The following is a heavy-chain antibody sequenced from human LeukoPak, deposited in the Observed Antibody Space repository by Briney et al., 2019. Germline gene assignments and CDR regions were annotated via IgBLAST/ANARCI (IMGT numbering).Heavy chain of an antibody. CDR2: IYYSGST. CDR3: ARDLLDYYDSSGPYSNWFDP. CDR1: GGSISSYY. V-gene: IGHV4-59*01. D-gene: IGHD3-22*01. J-gene: IGHJ5*02. Sequence: SETLSLTCTVSGGSISSYYWSWIRQPPGKGLEWIGYIYYSGSTNYNPSLKSRVTISVDMSENQFSLKLSSVTAADTAVYYCARDLLDYYDSSGPYSNWFDPWGQGTLVTVSS.